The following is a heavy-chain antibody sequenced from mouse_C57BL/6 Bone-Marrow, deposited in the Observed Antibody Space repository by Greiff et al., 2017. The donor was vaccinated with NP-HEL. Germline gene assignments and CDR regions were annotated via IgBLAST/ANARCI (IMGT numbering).Heavy chain of an antibody. D-gene: IGHD1-1*01. J-gene: IGHJ2*01. Sequence: VQLQQSGAELVRPGTSVKVSCKASGYAFTNYLIEWVKQRPGQGLEWIGVINPGCGGTNYNEKFKGKATLTADKSSSTAYMQLSSLTSEDSAVYYCAGNVGTVVAHFDYWGKGTTLTVSS. CDR3: AGNVGTVVAHFDY. CDR1: GYAFTNYL. V-gene: IGHV1-54*01. CDR2: INPGCGGT.